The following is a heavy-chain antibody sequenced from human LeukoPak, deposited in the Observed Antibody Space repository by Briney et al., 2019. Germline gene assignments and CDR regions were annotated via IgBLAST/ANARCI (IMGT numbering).Heavy chain of an antibody. Sequence: GGSLRLSCAASGFTFGTNSMSWVRQSPGKGLECVSVIFSGGSTHYTAAVNGRFTISRANSRNTLFLQITSMRAEDTALYFCESAREYCGDAECYQYFQDWGQGTLVTVSS. CDR2: IFSGGST. CDR3: ESAREYCGDAECYQYFQD. D-gene: IGHD2-21*01. V-gene: IGHV3-53*01. CDR1: GFTFGTNS. J-gene: IGHJ1*01.